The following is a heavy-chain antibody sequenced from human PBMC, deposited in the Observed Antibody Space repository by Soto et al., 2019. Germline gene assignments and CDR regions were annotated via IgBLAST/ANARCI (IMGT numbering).Heavy chain of an antibody. CDR3: VRGSKDSYPGRRIFDL. CDR1: RLTFGSRS. J-gene: IGHJ4*02. V-gene: IGHV3-23*01. D-gene: IGHD2-15*01. CDR2: IMDTGGYA. Sequence: LXLSCVASRLTFGSRSMSWVRQSPWEVLEWVSTIMDTGGYAKYVDSFRGRFAISRDNSKNPLNLQMRALRAEDSAIYFCVRGSKDSYPGRRIFDLWGRGNRVTVSS.